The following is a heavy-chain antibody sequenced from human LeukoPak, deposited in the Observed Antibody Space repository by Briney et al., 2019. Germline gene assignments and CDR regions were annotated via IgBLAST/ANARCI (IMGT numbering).Heavy chain of an antibody. J-gene: IGHJ3*02. CDR1: GGSISSSSYS. CDR3: ARPPPYSGIYPDAFDI. CDR2: IYYSGST. Sequence: SETLSLTCTVSGGSISSSSYSCGWIRQPPGTGLEWIGSIYYSGSTYYNPSLKSRVTISVDTSKNQFSLKLSSVTAADTAVYYCARPPPYSGIYPDAFDIWGQGTMVTVSS. V-gene: IGHV4-39*01. D-gene: IGHD1-26*01.